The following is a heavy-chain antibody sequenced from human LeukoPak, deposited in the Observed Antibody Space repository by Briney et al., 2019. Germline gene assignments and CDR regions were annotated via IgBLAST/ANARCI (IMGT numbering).Heavy chain of an antibody. J-gene: IGHJ4*02. Sequence: GGSLRLSCAASGFTFSSYGMHWVRQAPGKGLEWVAVIWYDGSNKYYADSVKGRFTISRDNSKNTLYLQMNSPRAEDTAVYYCAKGNDFWSGYLDYWGQGTLVTVSS. V-gene: IGHV3-33*06. CDR1: GFTFSSYG. CDR2: IWYDGSNK. D-gene: IGHD3-3*01. CDR3: AKGNDFWSGYLDY.